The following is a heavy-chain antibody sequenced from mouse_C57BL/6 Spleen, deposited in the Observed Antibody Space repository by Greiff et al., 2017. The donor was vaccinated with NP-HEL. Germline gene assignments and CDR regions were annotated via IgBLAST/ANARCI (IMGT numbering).Heavy chain of an antibody. J-gene: IGHJ4*01. D-gene: IGHD1-1*01. Sequence: QVQLKESGPELVKPGASVKISCKASGYAFSSSWMNWVKQRPGKGLEWIGRIYPGDGDTNYNGKFKGKATLTADKSSSTAYMQLSSLTSEDSAVYFCARGGYYGSSYDYYAMEYWGQGASVTVAS. CDR2: IYPGDGDT. CDR1: GYAFSSSW. V-gene: IGHV1-82*01. CDR3: ARGGYYGSSYDYYAMEY.